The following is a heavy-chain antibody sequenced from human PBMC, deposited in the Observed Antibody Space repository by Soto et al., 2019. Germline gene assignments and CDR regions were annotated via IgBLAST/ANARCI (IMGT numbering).Heavy chain of an antibody. CDR1: GFTFSSYA. CDR3: ATAFTYCSGGSCYYFDY. D-gene: IGHD2-15*01. V-gene: IGHV3-23*01. J-gene: IGHJ4*02. Sequence: GGSLRLSCAASGFTFSSYAMSWVRQAPGKGLEWVSAISGSGGSTYYADSVRGRFTISRDNSKNTLYLQMNSLGAEDTAVYYCATAFTYCSGGSCYYFDYWGQGTLVTVSS. CDR2: ISGSGGST.